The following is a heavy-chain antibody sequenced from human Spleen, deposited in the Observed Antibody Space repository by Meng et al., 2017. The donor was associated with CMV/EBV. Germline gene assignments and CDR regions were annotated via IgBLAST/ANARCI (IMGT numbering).Heavy chain of an antibody. J-gene: IGHJ4*02. CDR2: IYYSGST. CDR3: AKDRGPGRELRGFDS. Sequence: SETLSLTCAVSGDSITSSSYYWDWIRQPPGKGLEWIGSIYYSGSTHYNPSLKSRVTISRDTSKNQFSLKLTSVTAADTAVYYCAKDRGPGRELRGFDSWGQGTLVTVSS. V-gene: IGHV4-39*07. D-gene: IGHD1-26*01. CDR1: GDSITSSSYY.